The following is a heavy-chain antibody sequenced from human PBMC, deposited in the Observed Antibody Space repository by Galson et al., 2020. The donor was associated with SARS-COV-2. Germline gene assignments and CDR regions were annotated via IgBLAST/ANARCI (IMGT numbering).Heavy chain of an antibody. D-gene: IGHD2-15*01. CDR2: IYITGST. V-gene: IGHV3-53*05. Sequence: METGGSLRLSCAASGFSVSSKYMSWVRQAPGKGLEWVSVIYITGSTNYADSVRGRFTISRDTSKNTVYLQMNSLRAEDTAVYYCVRDDGIAPYDHWGQGTLVTVAS. CDR3: VRDDGIAPYDH. J-gene: IGHJ4*02. CDR1: GFSVSSKY.